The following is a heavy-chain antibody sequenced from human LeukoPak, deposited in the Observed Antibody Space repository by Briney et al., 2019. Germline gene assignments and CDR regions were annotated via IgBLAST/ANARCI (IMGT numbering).Heavy chain of an antibody. D-gene: IGHD5-24*01. J-gene: IGHJ3*02. V-gene: IGHV3-21*01. Sequence: GGSLRLSCAASGFTFSSYNMNWVRQAPGKGLEWVSSISSSSSYIYYADSVKGRFTISRDNARNTLYLQMNSLRAEDTAVYYCARGGWPGAFDIWGQGTMVTVSS. CDR2: ISSSSSYI. CDR1: GFTFSSYN. CDR3: ARGGWPGAFDI.